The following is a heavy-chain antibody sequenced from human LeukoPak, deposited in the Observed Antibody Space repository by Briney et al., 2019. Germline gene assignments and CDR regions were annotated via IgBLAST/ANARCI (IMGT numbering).Heavy chain of an antibody. V-gene: IGHV3-23*01. D-gene: IGHD1-26*01. J-gene: IGHJ4*02. CDR3: AKDGRRGYFDF. CDR1: GFTFSSYD. CDR2: IARSGGNA. Sequence: GGSLRLSCAASGFTFSSYDMTWVRQAPGKGLEWVSSIARSGGNAFYADSVGGRFTISRDNSNNTLFLQMNSVRVEDTAVYYCAKDGRRGYFDFWGRGTPVTVSS.